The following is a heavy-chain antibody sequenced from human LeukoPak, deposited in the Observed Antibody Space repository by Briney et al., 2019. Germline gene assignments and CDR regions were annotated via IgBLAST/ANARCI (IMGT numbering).Heavy chain of an antibody. CDR1: GFTFISYG. V-gene: IGHV3-30*02. CDR3: AKIFCGGDCYPAEYFQH. Sequence: GGSLRLSCAASGFTFISYGMYWVRQAPGKGLESVAFIRYDGSNKYYADSVKGRFTVSRDNSKNTLYLQMNSLRAEDTAVYYCAKIFCGGDCYPAEYFQHWGQGTLVTVSS. CDR2: IRYDGSNK. J-gene: IGHJ1*01. D-gene: IGHD2-21*02.